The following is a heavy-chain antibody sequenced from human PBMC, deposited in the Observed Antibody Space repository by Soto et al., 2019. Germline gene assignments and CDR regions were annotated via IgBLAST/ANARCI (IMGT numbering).Heavy chain of an antibody. D-gene: IGHD2-2*01. CDR3: ARLGSDIVLVPAASPRSYYYYGMDV. V-gene: IGHV5-51*01. CDR1: GYSFTSYW. CDR2: IYPGDSDT. J-gene: IGHJ6*02. Sequence: GESLKISCKGSGYSFTSYWIGWVRQMPGKGLEWMGIIYPGDSDTRYSPSFQGQVTISADKSISTAYLQWSSLKASDTAMYYCARLGSDIVLVPAASPRSYYYYGMDVWGQGTTVTVSS.